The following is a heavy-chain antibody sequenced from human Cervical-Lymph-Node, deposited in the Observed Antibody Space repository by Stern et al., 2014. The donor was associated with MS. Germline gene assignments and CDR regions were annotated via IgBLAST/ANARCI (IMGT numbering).Heavy chain of an antibody. CDR3: ARGSRRDSSTWYPFDY. CDR1: GFTVSSWY. Sequence: VQLVESGGGLVQPGGSLRLSCAASGFTVSSWYMAWVRQPPGRGLEWVSTLYRGGDTYNADSVKGRFTVSRDNTRDTLYLQMNSLRAEDTAVYYCARGSRRDSSTWYPFDYWGQGTLVTVSS. D-gene: IGHD6-13*01. V-gene: IGHV3-66*01. CDR2: LYRGGDT. J-gene: IGHJ4*02.